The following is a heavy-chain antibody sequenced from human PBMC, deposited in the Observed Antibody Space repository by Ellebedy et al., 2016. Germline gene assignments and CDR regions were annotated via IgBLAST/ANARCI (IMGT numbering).Heavy chain of an antibody. D-gene: IGHD3-10*02. CDR1: GFPLTDAW. CDR2: IFSGRHT. V-gene: IGHV3-53*05. Sequence: GESLKISCAVSGFPLTDAWMSWVRQAPGRGLEWVSVIFSGRHTSYADSVKGRFTTSTDNSKNTLFLQMNSLRAEDTAVYYCARAEGYKYVLDSWGLGTLVTVSP. CDR3: ARAEGYKYVLDS. J-gene: IGHJ4*02.